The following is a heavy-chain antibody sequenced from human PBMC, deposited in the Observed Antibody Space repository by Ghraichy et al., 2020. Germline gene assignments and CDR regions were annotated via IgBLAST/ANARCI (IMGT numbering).Heavy chain of an antibody. V-gene: IGHV4-61*01. J-gene: IGHJ4*02. CDR2: IYYSGST. CDR1: GGSVSSGSYY. D-gene: IGHD6-13*01. Sequence: SETLSLTCTVSGGSVSSGSYYWSWIRQPPGKGLEWIGYIYYSGSTNYNPSLKSRVTISVDTSKNQFSLKLSSVTAADTAVYYCARGSIAAAGTWGQGTLVTVSS. CDR3: ARGSIAAAGT.